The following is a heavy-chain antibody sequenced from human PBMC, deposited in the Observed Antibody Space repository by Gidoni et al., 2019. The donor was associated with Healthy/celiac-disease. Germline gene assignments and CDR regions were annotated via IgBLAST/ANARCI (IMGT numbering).Heavy chain of an antibody. CDR1: GSTFDDYA. V-gene: IGHV3-9*01. CDR2: ISWNSGSI. Sequence: EVQLVESGGGLVQPGRSLRLSCAASGSTFDDYAMHWVRQAPGKGLEWVSGISWNSGSIGYADSVKGRFTISRDNAKNSLYLQMNSVRAEDTALYYCAKDRQGVGEEGMDVWGQGTTVTVSS. CDR3: AKDRQGVGEEGMDV. D-gene: IGHD3-16*01. J-gene: IGHJ6*02.